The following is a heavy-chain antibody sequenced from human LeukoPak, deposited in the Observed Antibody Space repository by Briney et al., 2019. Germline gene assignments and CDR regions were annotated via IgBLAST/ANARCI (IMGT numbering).Heavy chain of an antibody. J-gene: IGHJ4*02. CDR2: ISGSGGST. CDR1: GFTFSNYD. D-gene: IGHD3-22*01. V-gene: IGHV3-23*01. CDR3: AKELDSSGYFDY. Sequence: GGSLRLSCAASGFTFSNYDMSWVRQAPGKGLEWVSSISGSGGSTYHADSVKGRFTISRDNSKNTLYLQMNSLRAEDTAVYYCAKELDSSGYFDYWGQGTLVTVSS.